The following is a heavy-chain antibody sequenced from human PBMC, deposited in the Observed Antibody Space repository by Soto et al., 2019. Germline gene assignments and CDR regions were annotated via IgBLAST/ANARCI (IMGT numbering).Heavy chain of an antibody. CDR1: GGTFSSYA. CDR3: ASIRPNTYCYGMDV. CDR2: IIPIFGTA. V-gene: IGHV1-69*12. Sequence: QVQLVQSGAEVKKPGSSVKVSCKASGGTFSSYAISWVRQAPGQGLEWMGGIIPIFGTADYAQKFQGRVTITAAEAKSTAYLELSSLRSEDTAVYCCASIRPNTYCYGMDVGGEGTTVPVSS. D-gene: IGHD2-21*01. J-gene: IGHJ6*04.